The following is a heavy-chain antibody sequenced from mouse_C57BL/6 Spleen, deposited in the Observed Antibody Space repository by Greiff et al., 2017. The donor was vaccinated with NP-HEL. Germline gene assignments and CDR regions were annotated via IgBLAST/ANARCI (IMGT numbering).Heavy chain of an antibody. CDR2: IHPNSGST. V-gene: IGHV1-64*01. CDR3: ARDDYDDSFAY. J-gene: IGHJ3*01. CDR1: GYTFTSYW. Sequence: VQLQQSGAELVKPGASVKLSCKASGYTFTSYWMHWVKQRPGQGLEWIGMIHPNSGSTNYNEKFKSKATLTVDKSSSTAYMQLSSLTSEDSAVYYCARDDYDDSFAYWGQGTLVTVSA. D-gene: IGHD2-4*01.